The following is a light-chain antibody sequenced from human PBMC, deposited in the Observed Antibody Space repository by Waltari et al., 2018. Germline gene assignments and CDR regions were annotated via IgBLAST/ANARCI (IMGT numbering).Light chain of an antibody. CDR3: QQSYTMPMYT. V-gene: IGKV1-39*01. CDR1: QDISNN. CDR2: AVF. Sequence: ITCRASQDISNNLNWYQQKPGKAPDLLIFAVFTLQSGVPSRFSGSGSGTEFTLTISSLQPEDSATYYCQQSYTMPMYTFGQGTKLEIK. J-gene: IGKJ2*01.